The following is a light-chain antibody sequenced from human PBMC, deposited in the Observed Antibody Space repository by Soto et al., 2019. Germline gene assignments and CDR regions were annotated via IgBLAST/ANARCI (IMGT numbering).Light chain of an antibody. J-gene: IGLJ2*01. CDR2: EVN. V-gene: IGLV2-14*01. CDR1: TSDVGGYNY. CDR3: SSSTDTSIL. Sequence: QSALTQPASVSGSPGQSITISCTGTTSDVGGYNYVSWYQQHPGKAPKLIIYEVNYRPSGVSSRFSGSRSGNTASLTISGLQAEDEAHYYCSSSTDTSILFGGGTKLTVL.